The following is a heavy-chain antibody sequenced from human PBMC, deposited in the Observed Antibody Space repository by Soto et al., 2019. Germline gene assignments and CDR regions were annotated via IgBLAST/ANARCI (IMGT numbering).Heavy chain of an antibody. Sequence: PGGSLRLSCAASGFSASSDYMSWVRQSPGNGLEWVSLIYSGGDTYYADSVKGRFTISRDIASNTIYLHMTSLRADDTAIYYCTRAGSDPGNFYISNYYAMDVWGRGTTVTVSS. CDR2: IYSGGDT. V-gene: IGHV3-53*01. CDR3: TRAGSDPGNFYISNYYAMDV. D-gene: IGHD3-10*01. J-gene: IGHJ6*02. CDR1: GFSASSDY.